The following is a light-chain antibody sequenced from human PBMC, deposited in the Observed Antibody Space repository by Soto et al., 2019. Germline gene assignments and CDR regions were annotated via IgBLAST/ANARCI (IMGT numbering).Light chain of an antibody. Sequence: QSALTQPASASGSPGQSITISCTGTISDVGGYNYVSWYQHHPGKAPNLMIYEVFNRPSGVSNRFSGSSSGNTASLTLSGLQVEDEGDYYCTSYAGSAPHVVFGGGTKLTVL. CDR1: ISDVGGYNY. CDR3: TSYAGSAPHVV. J-gene: IGLJ2*01. CDR2: EVF. V-gene: IGLV2-14*01.